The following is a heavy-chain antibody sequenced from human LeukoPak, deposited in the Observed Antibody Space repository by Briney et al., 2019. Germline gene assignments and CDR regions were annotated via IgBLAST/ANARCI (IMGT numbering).Heavy chain of an antibody. CDR3: ARIPYCSGGSCYEPYFDY. CDR1: GGSISSYY. J-gene: IGHJ4*02. CDR2: IYYSGST. V-gene: IGHV4-59*01. Sequence: SETLSLTCTVSGGSISSYYWSWIRQPPGKGLEWIGYIYYSGSTNYNPSPKSRVTISVDTSKNQFSLKLSSVTAADTAVYYCARIPYCSGGSCYEPYFDYWGQGTLVTVSS. D-gene: IGHD2-15*01.